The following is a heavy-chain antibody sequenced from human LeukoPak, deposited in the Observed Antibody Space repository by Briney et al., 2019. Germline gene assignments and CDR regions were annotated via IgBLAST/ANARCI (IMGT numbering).Heavy chain of an antibody. CDR3: TRWQYCSSTSCPPPFDY. J-gene: IGHJ4*02. D-gene: IGHD2-2*01. CDR1: GFTFSDSA. CDR2: ISSNTTNYAT. Sequence: PGGSLNFSCAASGFTFSDSAIHWVRQAPGQGLVWVGRISSNTTNYATTNAASMKGRFTISRDDSETTAYLQMTSLKTEDTAMYYCTRWQYCSSTSCPPPFDYWGQGTLVTVSS. V-gene: IGHV3-73*01.